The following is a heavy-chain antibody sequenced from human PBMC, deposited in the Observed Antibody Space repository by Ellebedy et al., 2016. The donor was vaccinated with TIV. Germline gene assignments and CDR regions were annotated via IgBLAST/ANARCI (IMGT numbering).Heavy chain of an antibody. CDR3: ARDRSFYYFDY. CDR1: GFTFSSYG. CDR2: IWYDGSNK. V-gene: IGHV3-33*01. Sequence: GESLKISCAASGFTFSSYGMHWVRQAPGKGLEWVAVIWYDGSNKYYADSVKGRFTISRDNSKNTLYLQMNSLRAEDTAVYYCARDRSFYYFDYWGQGTLVTVSS. J-gene: IGHJ4*02.